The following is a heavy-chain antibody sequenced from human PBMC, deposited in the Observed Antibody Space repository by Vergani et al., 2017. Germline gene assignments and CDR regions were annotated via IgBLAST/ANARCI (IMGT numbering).Heavy chain of an antibody. J-gene: IGHJ6*02. D-gene: IGHD1-26*01. CDR1: GFTFSDYY. CDR2: ISSSSSYT. Sequence: QVQLVESGGGLVKPGGSLRLSCAASGFTFSDYYMSWIRQAPGKGLEWVSYISSSSSYTNYADSVKGRFTISRDNAKNSLYLQMNSLRAEDTAVYYCARDLGATDPYGMDVWGQGTTVTVSS. V-gene: IGHV3-11*05. CDR3: ARDLGATDPYGMDV.